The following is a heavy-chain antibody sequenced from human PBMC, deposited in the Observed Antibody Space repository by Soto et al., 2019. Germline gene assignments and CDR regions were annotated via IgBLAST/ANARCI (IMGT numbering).Heavy chain of an antibody. CDR2: IYNSGRY. Sequence: SETLSLTCAVSSGSIDNGYWWSWVRQSPDKGLEWIGEIYNSGRYNYNPSLESRLTISIDTSKNQFSLRLASVTAADTAVYYCARTLPNRQLFDSWSQGTLVTVSS. J-gene: IGHJ4*02. D-gene: IGHD1-1*01. V-gene: IGHV4-4*02. CDR3: ARTLPNRQLFDS. CDR1: SGSIDNGYW.